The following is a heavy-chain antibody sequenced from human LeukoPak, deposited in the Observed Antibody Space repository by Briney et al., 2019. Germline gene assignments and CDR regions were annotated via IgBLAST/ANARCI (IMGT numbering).Heavy chain of an antibody. CDR3: AREVGKRDFDY. J-gene: IGHJ4*02. CDR1: GFTFSSYG. V-gene: IGHV3-30*03. Sequence: GSLGLSCAASGFTFSSYGMHWVCQAPGKGLEWVAVISSDGSNGYYADSVKGRFAISRDNSKNTLYLQMNSLRVEDTAVYYCAREVGKRDFDYWGQGTLVTVSS. CDR2: ISSDGSNG. D-gene: IGHD1-26*01.